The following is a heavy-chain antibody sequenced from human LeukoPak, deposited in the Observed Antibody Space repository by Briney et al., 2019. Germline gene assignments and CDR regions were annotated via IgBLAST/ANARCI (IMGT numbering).Heavy chain of an antibody. J-gene: IGHJ5*02. V-gene: IGHV4-4*07. CDR1: GGSISSYY. CDR3: ARSDYYGSGPPLGWFDP. Sequence: SETLSLTCTVSGGSISSYYWSWIRQPAGKGLEWIGRIYTSGSTNYNPSLKGRVTMSVDTSKNQFSLKLSSVTAADTAVYYCARSDYYGSGPPLGWFDPWGQGTLVTVSS. D-gene: IGHD3-10*01. CDR2: IYTSGST.